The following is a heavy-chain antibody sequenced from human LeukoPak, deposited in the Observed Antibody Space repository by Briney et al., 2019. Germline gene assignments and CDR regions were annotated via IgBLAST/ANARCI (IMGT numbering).Heavy chain of an antibody. Sequence: GGCVRLSCAACGFTFSSYWMHWVRQAAGRGLVGVSRINSDGSSTSYADSVKGRFTITRDNAKNTLYLQMTSLRAEDTAVYYCAKQRGDCSSTSCFYYYYGMDVWGKGTTVTVSS. J-gene: IGHJ6*04. D-gene: IGHD2-2*01. V-gene: IGHV3-74*01. CDR3: AKQRGDCSSTSCFYYYYGMDV. CDR1: GFTFSSYW. CDR2: INSDGSST.